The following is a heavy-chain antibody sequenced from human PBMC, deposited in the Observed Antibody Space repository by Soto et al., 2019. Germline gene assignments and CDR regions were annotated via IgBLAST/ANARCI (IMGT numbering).Heavy chain of an antibody. V-gene: IGHV3-33*01. D-gene: IGHD3-10*01. CDR3: ARDSPYYGPHAFDI. J-gene: IGHJ3*02. CDR2: IWYDGSNK. Sequence: QVQLVESGGGVVQPGRSLRLSCAASGFTFSSYGMHWVRQAPGKGLEWVAVIWYDGSNKYYADSVKGRFTISRDNSKNTLYLQMNSLRAEDTAVYYCARDSPYYGPHAFDIWGQGTMVTVSS. CDR1: GFTFSSYG.